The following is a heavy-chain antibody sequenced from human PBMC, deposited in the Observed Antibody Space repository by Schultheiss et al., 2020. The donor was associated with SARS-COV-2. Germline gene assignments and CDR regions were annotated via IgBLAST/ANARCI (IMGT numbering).Heavy chain of an antibody. Sequence: SVKVSCKASGGTFSSYAISWVRQAPGQGLEWMGGIIPIFGTANYAQKFQGRVTMTEDTSTDTAYMELSSLRSDDTAVYYCARETSSGWLIFDYWGQGTLVTVSS. CDR2: IIPIFGTA. D-gene: IGHD6-19*01. CDR3: ARETSSGWLIFDY. CDR1: GGTFSSYA. V-gene: IGHV1-69*06. J-gene: IGHJ4*02.